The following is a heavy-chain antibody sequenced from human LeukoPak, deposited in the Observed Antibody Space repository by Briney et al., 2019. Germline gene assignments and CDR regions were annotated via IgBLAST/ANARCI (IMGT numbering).Heavy chain of an antibody. Sequence: SETLSLTCAVSGGSISSSNWWSWVRQPPGKGLEWIGEIYHSGSTNYNPSLKSRVTISVDTSKNQFSLKLSAVTAADTAVYYCASVRRGFGESSKYYSYYYMDVWGNGTTVTISS. D-gene: IGHD3-10*01. CDR2: IYHSGST. V-gene: IGHV4-4*02. CDR3: ASVRRGFGESSKYYSYYYMDV. J-gene: IGHJ6*03. CDR1: GGSISSSNW.